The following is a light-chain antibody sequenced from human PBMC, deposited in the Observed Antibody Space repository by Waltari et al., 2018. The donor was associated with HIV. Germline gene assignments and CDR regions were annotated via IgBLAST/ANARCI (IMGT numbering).Light chain of an antibody. V-gene: IGLV3-21*04. CDR3: QVWDSSSDAYV. J-gene: IGLJ1*01. CDR1: NIGSKS. CDR2: YDS. Sequence: SYVLAQPPSVSVAPGKTARITCGGNNIGSKSWHWYQQKPGQAPVVVIYYDSDRPSGIPERFSGSNSGNTATLTISRVEAGDEADYYCQVWDSSSDAYVFGTGTKVTVL.